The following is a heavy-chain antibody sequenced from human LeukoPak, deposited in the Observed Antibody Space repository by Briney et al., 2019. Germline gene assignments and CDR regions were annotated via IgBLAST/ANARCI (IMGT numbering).Heavy chain of an antibody. CDR2: IYQSGSS. CDR1: GGSIGSRNW. D-gene: IGHD3-16*01. CDR3: ARGIGAADF. V-gene: IGHV4-4*02. Sequence: SETLSLTCAVSGGSIGSRNWWSWVRQPPGKGLQWIGEIYQSGSSIYNPSLRCRVTMSVDKSKDQLSLKLSSVTAADTAVYYCARGIGAADFWGQGILVTVSS. J-gene: IGHJ4*02.